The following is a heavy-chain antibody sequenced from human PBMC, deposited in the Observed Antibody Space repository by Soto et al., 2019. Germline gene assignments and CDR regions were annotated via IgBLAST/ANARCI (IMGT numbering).Heavy chain of an antibody. Sequence: PSETLSLTCAVSGGSISSRNWWNWVRQPPGKGLEWIGKIYHSGSTNYNPSLKSRVTISVDKSKNQFSLKLSSVTAADTAVYYCARAGGLGAVAVDYWGQGTLVTVSS. CDR1: GGSISSRNW. J-gene: IGHJ4*02. CDR3: ARAGGLGAVAVDY. D-gene: IGHD6-19*01. V-gene: IGHV4-4*02. CDR2: IYHSGST.